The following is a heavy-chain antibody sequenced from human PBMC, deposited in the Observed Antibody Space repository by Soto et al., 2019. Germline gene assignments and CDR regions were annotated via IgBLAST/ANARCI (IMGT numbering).Heavy chain of an antibody. CDR3: ARDSHSSYCTNGVCPSYYYYYYGMDV. CDR2: INPSGGST. CDR1: GYTFTSYY. V-gene: IGHV1-46*03. J-gene: IGHJ6*02. D-gene: IGHD2-8*01. Sequence: GASVKVSCKASGYTFTSYYMHWVRQAPGQGLEWMGIINPSGGSTSYAQKFQGRVTMTRDTSTSTVYMELSSLRSEDTAVYYCARDSHSSYCTNGVCPSYYYYYYGMDVWGQGTTVTVSS.